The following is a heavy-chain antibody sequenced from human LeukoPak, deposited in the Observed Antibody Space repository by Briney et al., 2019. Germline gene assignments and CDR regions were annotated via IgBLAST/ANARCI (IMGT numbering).Heavy chain of an antibody. CDR1: GFTVSNNY. Sequence: GGSLRLSCAASGFTVSNNYMSWVRQAPGKGLEWVSVIYSNSNTYYADSVKGRFTISRDNSKNTLYLQMNSLRAEDTAIYYCARGDWGCSEGICYQAYFDYWGQGTLVIVSS. J-gene: IGHJ4*02. D-gene: IGHD6-13*01. CDR3: ARGDWGCSEGICYQAYFDY. CDR2: IYSNSNT. V-gene: IGHV3-53*01.